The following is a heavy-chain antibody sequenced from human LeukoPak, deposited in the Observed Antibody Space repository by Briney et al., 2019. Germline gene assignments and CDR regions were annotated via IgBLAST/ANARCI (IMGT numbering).Heavy chain of an antibody. CDR1: GGSISSYY. Sequence: SETLSLTCTVSGGSISSYYWSWIRQPPGEGLEWIGYIYYSGSTNYNPSLKSRVTISVDTSKNQFSLKLSSVTAADTAVYYCARASQFYVTTGPYYYYYMDVWGKGTTVTISS. CDR2: IYYSGST. V-gene: IGHV4-59*08. D-gene: IGHD4-17*01. J-gene: IGHJ6*03. CDR3: ARASQFYVTTGPYYYYYMDV.